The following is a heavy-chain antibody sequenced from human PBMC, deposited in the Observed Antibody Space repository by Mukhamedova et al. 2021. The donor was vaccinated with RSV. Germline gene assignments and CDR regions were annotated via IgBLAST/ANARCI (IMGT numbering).Heavy chain of an antibody. V-gene: IGHV3-30*02. CDR2: IRNDGSSK. J-gene: IGHJ4*02. CDR1: SAFG. D-gene: IGHD1-1*01. CDR3: ASRALGNNWYYFDF. Sequence: SAFGIHWIRQAPGKGLEWVAFIRNDGSSKYYATSLKDQVTISRDNSRNTVYLQMNSLRPEDTAVYFCASRALGNNWYYFDFFGQG.